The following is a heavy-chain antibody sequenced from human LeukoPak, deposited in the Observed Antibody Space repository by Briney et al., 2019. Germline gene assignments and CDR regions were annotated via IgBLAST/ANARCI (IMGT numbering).Heavy chain of an antibody. J-gene: IGHJ5*02. Sequence: ASVKVSCKASGYTFTSYGISWVRQAPGQGLEWMGWISAYNGNTNYAQKLQGRVTMATDTSTSTAYMELRSLRSDDTAVYYCARITYYYDGSGPWGWFDPWGQGTLVTVSS. CDR1: GYTFTSYG. D-gene: IGHD3-22*01. V-gene: IGHV1-18*01. CDR3: ARITYYYDGSGPWGWFDP. CDR2: ISAYNGNT.